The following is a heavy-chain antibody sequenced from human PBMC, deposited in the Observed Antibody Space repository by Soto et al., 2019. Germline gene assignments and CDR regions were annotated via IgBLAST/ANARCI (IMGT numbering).Heavy chain of an antibody. D-gene: IGHD3-10*01. CDR2: IYHSGST. J-gene: IGHJ4*02. CDR1: GGSISSSNL. CDR3: ARRGHYYGSGLVY. Sequence: SETLSLTCAVSGGSISSSNLWSWVRQPPGKGLEWIGEIYHSGSTNYNPSLKSRVTISVDKSKNQFSLKLSSVTAADTTVYYCARRGHYYGSGLVYWGQGTLVTVSS. V-gene: IGHV4-4*02.